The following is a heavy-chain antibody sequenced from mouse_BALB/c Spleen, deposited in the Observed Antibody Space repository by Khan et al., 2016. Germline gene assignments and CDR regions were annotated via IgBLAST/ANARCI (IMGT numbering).Heavy chain of an antibody. CDR3: VRTNKDYYAMYY. Sequence: EVQLVESGGGLVQPKGSLKLSCAASGFTFNTYAMNWVRQAPGKGLEWVARIRSKSNNYATYYADSVKDRITISRADSHSMLYLQMNNLKTEDTAMYYCVRTNKDYYAMYYLGQATSVTVSS. V-gene: IGHV10-1*02. CDR1: GFTFNTYA. J-gene: IGHJ4*01. CDR2: IRSKSNNYAT.